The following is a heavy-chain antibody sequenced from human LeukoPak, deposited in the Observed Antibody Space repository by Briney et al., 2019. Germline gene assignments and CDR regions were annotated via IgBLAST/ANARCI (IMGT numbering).Heavy chain of an antibody. V-gene: IGHV3-7*03. Sequence: PGGSLRLSCVASGFPFSSYWMTWVRQAPGKGLEWVANIKQDGSKKSYVDSVKGRFTISRDNAKNSLYLQMNSLRAEDTAVYYCARVEGPWGQGTLVTVSS. CDR3: ARVEGP. J-gene: IGHJ4*02. CDR1: GFPFSSYW. CDR2: IKQDGSKK.